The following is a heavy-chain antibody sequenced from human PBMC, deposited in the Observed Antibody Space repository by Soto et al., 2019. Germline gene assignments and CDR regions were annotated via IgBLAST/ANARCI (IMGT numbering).Heavy chain of an antibody. Sequence: PGGSLRLSCATSGFTFRTYWMSWVRQAPGKGLEWVACIKKDGSEEYYVDSVRGRFTISRDNAKNSLYLQMNSLRAEDTAVYYCAREYCSSTSHLSWIDPWGPGTLVTVSS. CDR1: GFTFRTYW. J-gene: IGHJ5*02. V-gene: IGHV3-7*01. CDR2: IKKDGSEE. CDR3: AREYCSSTSHLSWIDP. D-gene: IGHD2-2*01.